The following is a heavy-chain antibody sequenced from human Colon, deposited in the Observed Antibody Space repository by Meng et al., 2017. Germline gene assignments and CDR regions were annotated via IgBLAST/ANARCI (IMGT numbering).Heavy chain of an antibody. Sequence: GGSLRLSCAASGFTFTTAWMTWVRRTPGRGLEWVGRINSNNDGGTTDYAAPVKGRFTISRDDSKSTLYLQMNSLKIEDTAMYYYGTDIYDWGQGTLVTVSS. CDR1: GFTFTTAW. D-gene: IGHD2/OR15-2a*01. J-gene: IGHJ4*02. V-gene: IGHV3-15*01. CDR2: INSNNDGGTT. CDR3: GTDIYD.